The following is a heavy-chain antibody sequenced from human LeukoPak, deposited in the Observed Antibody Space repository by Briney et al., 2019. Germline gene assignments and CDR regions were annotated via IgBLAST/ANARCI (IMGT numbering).Heavy chain of an antibody. J-gene: IGHJ3*02. V-gene: IGHV3-30*02. CDR3: AKVGTTGTTPGFAFDI. CDR2: IRYDGSNK. CDR1: GFTFSSYG. D-gene: IGHD1-1*01. Sequence: GGSLRLSCAASGFTFSSYGMHWVRQAPGKGLEWVAFIRYDGSNKYYADSVRGRFTISRDNSKNTLYLQMNSLRAEDTAVYYCAKVGTTGTTPGFAFDIWGQGTMVTVSS.